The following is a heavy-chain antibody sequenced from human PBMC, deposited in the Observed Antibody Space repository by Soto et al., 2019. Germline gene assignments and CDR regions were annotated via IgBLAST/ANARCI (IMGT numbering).Heavy chain of an antibody. D-gene: IGHD1-26*01. V-gene: IGHV3-33*01. CDR1: EFTFSTYG. CDR2: IWHDGSNK. Sequence: QVQLVESGGGVVQPGRSLRLSCAASEFTFSTYGMHWVRHAPGKGLEWVAVIWHDGSNKDYADSVKGRFTISRDNYKNTLYLQMNSLRVEDTDVYYCARDYFGGADPFDYWGQGTLVTVSS. J-gene: IGHJ4*02. CDR3: ARDYFGGADPFDY.